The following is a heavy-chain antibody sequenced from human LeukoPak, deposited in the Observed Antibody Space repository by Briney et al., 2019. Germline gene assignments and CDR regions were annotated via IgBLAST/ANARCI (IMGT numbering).Heavy chain of an antibody. J-gene: IGHJ4*02. CDR1: GFTFSSYA. D-gene: IGHD2-2*01. Sequence: GGSLRLSCAASGFTFSSYAMSWVRQAPGKGVEWVSAISGSGGSTYYADSVKGRFTISRDNSKNTLYLQMNSLRAEDTAVYYCAKVFTNRGYCSSTSCYALDYWGQGTLVTVSS. CDR3: AKVFTNRGYCSSTSCYALDY. CDR2: ISGSGGST. V-gene: IGHV3-23*01.